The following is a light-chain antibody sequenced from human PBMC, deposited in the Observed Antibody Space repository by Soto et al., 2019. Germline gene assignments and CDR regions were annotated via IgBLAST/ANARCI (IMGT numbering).Light chain of an antibody. CDR1: QSVSSN. CDR3: QQYNDWPST. Sequence: EIVMTQSPATLSVSPGERATLSCRASQSVSSNLAWYQQKPGQAPRLLIYGTSTRPTGIPARFSGSGSGTEFTLTISSLQSEDFAVYYGQQYNDWPSTFGPGTKVDIK. CDR2: GTS. J-gene: IGKJ3*01. V-gene: IGKV3-15*01.